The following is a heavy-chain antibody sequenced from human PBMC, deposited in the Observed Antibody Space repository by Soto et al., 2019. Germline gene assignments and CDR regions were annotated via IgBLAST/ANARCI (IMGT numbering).Heavy chain of an antibody. V-gene: IGHV3-23*01. J-gene: IGHJ4*02. CDR1: TFTFSSYA. CDR2: FTGSGGAT. Sequence: QLLESGGGLVQRGGSVRLSCAASTFTFSSYAMSWVRQAPGKGLEWVSAFTGSGGATYYADSVKGRFAISRDNSKSTLYLQMNSLRGEDTAVYYCVESTGMPPLDYWGQGTLVTVSS. D-gene: IGHD5-18*01. CDR3: VESTGMPPLDY.